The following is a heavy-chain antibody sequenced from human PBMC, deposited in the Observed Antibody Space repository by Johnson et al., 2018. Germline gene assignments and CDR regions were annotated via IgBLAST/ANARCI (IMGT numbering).Heavy chain of an antibody. CDR3: ASLITIFGVVHDAFDL. CDR1: GFTFSSYW. D-gene: IGHD3-3*01. V-gene: IGHV3-7*01. J-gene: IGHJ3*01. Sequence: VQLVESGGGLVQPGGSLRLSCAASGFTFSSYWMSWVRQAPGKGLEWVANIKQDGSEKYYVDSVKGRFTISRDNAKNSLYLQMNSLRAEDTALYYCASLITIFGVVHDAFDLWGQGTMVTVSS. CDR2: IKQDGSEK.